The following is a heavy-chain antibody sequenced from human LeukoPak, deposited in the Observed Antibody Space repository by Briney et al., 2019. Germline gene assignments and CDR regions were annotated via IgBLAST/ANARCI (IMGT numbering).Heavy chain of an antibody. V-gene: IGHV6-1*01. J-gene: IGHJ4*02. CDR3: THGWSFAS. CDR1: GDRVSSNSAT. Sequence: SQTLSLTCAISGDRVSSNSATWNWISQSPSRGLEWLGRTYYRSKWYSDYALSVKSRITINPDTSKNQLSLQLNAVTPEDTAVYYCTHGWSFASWGQGTRVTVSS. D-gene: IGHD2-15*01. CDR2: TYYRSKWYS.